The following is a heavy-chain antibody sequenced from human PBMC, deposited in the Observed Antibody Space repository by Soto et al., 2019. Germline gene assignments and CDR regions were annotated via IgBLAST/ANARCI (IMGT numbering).Heavy chain of an antibody. V-gene: IGHV4-34*01. Sequence: QVQLLQWGAGLLKPSETLSLNCAVNGGSLSGYYWSWIRQPPGKGLEWIGEIKDGGRTNYSPSLKSRATISSDTSNNQFSLRLYSVTAADTGVYYCARGQEGVVATHWDQGTLVTVSS. CDR3: ARGQEGVVATH. CDR1: GGSLSGYY. J-gene: IGHJ4*02. CDR2: IKDGGRT. D-gene: IGHD5-12*01.